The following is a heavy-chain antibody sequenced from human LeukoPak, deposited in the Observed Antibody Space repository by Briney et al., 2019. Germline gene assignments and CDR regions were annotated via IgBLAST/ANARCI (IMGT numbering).Heavy chain of an antibody. Sequence: PSETLSLTCTVSGASISTYYWSWIRQPPGKGLEWIGYIFYSGSTNYNPSLKSRVTISVDTSKNQFSLKLISVTAADTAVYYCAGSPPYYYDSSGYCDYWGQGTLVTVSS. CDR1: GASISTYY. D-gene: IGHD3-22*01. CDR3: AGSPPYYYDSSGYCDY. V-gene: IGHV4-59*08. CDR2: IFYSGST. J-gene: IGHJ4*02.